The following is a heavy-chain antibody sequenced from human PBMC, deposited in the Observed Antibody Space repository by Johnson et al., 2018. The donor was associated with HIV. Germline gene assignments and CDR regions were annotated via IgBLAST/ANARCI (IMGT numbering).Heavy chain of an antibody. V-gene: IGHV3-23*04. D-gene: IGHD1-14*01. Sequence: EMQLVESGGGLVQPRGSLRLSCAASGFTFSDCAMSWVRQGPGKGLEWVSAITVSGDNTYYADSVKGRFTISRDNSKNTLYLQMSSLRADDTAVYYCARGFHRGGAFDIWGQGTMVTVSS. CDR3: ARGFHRGGAFDI. J-gene: IGHJ3*02. CDR2: ITVSGDNT. CDR1: GFTFSDCA.